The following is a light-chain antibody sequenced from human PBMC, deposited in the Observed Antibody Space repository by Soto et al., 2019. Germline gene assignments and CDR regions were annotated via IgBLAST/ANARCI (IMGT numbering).Light chain of an antibody. V-gene: IGKV4-1*01. CDR1: QSVLLTSNNRNY. CDR2: WAS. J-gene: IGKJ1*01. Sequence: DIVMTQSPDSLAVSLGERATINCKSSQSVLLTSNNRNYLTWYQQKPGQSPKLLIYWASTRESGVPDRFSGSGSGTDFTLTISSLQAEDVAVYYCQQYYSIPWTFGQGTKVDI. CDR3: QQYYSIPWT.